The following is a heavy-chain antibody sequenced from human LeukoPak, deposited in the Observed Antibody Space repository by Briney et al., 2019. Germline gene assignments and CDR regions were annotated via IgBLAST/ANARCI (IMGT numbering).Heavy chain of an antibody. CDR3: ARGGGAAAGLRIDY. Sequence: PSETLSLTCTVSGDSRDYHKWNWIRQPPGRGLEWLGYVYYSGSTNYNPALKSRVTISVDTSKNQFSLKLSSVTAADTAVYYCARGGGAAAGLRIDYWGQGTLVTVSS. D-gene: IGHD6-13*01. CDR1: GDSRDYHK. CDR2: VYYSGST. V-gene: IGHV4-59*11. J-gene: IGHJ4*02.